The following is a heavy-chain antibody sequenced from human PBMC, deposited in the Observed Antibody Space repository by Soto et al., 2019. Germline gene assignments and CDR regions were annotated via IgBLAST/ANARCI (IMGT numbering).Heavy chain of an antibody. CDR1: GGSSSSYY. CDR3: ARQDDYAEAFDY. J-gene: IGHJ4*02. Sequence: TLSLTRTVSGGSSSSYYWSWIRQPPGKGLEWIGYIYYSGSTIYNRSLKSRVTISVDTSKNQFSLKLSSVTAADTAVYYCARQDDYAEAFDYWGQGTLVTVSS. D-gene: IGHD4-17*01. V-gene: IGHV4-59*08. CDR2: IYYSGST.